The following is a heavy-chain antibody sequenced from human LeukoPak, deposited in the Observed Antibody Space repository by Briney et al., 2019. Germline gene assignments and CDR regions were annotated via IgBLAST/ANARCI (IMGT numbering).Heavy chain of an antibody. Sequence: PGGSLRLSCAASGFTFDDYAMHWVRQAPGKGLEWVSGINWNTNSIKYADSVKGRFTISRDNAKNSLYLQMNSLRAEDTAVYYCATDSNPFDYWGQGTLVTVSS. J-gene: IGHJ4*02. D-gene: IGHD1-14*01. CDR3: ATDSNPFDY. CDR1: GFTFDDYA. V-gene: IGHV3-9*01. CDR2: INWNTNSI.